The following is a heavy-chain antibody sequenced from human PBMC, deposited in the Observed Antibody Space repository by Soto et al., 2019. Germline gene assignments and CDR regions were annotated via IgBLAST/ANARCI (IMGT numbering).Heavy chain of an antibody. V-gene: IGHV3-23*01. D-gene: IGHD2-2*01. Sequence: PGVSLRLSCAASGFPFSGYAMRWVRQAPGKGLEWVSAISGSGGSTYYADSVKGRFTISRDNSKNMLYLQMNSLRAEDTAVYYCAKEKSRTGAFGILGQGTMVTVSS. CDR3: AKEKSRTGAFGI. CDR1: GFPFSGYA. J-gene: IGHJ3*02. CDR2: ISGSGGST.